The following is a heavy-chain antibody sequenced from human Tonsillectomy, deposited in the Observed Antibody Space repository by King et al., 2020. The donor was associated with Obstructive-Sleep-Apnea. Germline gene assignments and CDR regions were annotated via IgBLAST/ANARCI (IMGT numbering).Heavy chain of an antibody. CDR2: INHSGST. CDR1: GGSFSGYY. Sequence: VQLQQWGAGLLKPSETLSLTCAVYGGSFSGYYWSWIRHPPVKGLEWIGEINHSGSTNYNPSLKSRVTISVDTSKNQFSLKLSSVTAADTAVYYCATRPGWFDPWGQGTLVTVSS. CDR3: ATRPGWFDP. V-gene: IGHV4-34*01. J-gene: IGHJ5*02.